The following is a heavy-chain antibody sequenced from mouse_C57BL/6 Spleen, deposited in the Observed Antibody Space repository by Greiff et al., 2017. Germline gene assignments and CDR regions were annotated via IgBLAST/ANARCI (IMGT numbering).Heavy chain of an antibody. CDR3: ARDEGGGPHAMDY. Sequence: EVKLVESGGGLVQSGRSLRLSCATSGFTFSDFYMEWVRQAPGKGLEWIAASRNKANDYTTEYSASVKGRFIVSRDTSQSILYLQMNALRAEDTAIYYCARDEGGGPHAMDYWGQGTSVTVSS. CDR1: GFTFSDFY. J-gene: IGHJ4*01. CDR2: SRNKANDYTT. V-gene: IGHV7-1*01. D-gene: IGHD1-1*02.